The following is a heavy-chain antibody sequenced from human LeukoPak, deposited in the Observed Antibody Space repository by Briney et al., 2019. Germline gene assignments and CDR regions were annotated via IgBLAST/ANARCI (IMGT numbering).Heavy chain of an antibody. CDR1: GGTFSSYA. Sequence: ASVKVSCKASGGTFSSYAISWVRQAPGQGLEWMGGIIPIFGTANYAQKFQGRVTITADESTSTAYMELSSLRSEDTAVYYCARKDYGSGSYYNELPFDIWGQGTMVTVSS. CDR2: IIPIFGTA. J-gene: IGHJ3*02. D-gene: IGHD3-10*01. CDR3: ARKDYGSGSYYNELPFDI. V-gene: IGHV1-69*13.